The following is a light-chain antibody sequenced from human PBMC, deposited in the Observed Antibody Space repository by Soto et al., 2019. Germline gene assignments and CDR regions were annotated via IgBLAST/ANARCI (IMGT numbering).Light chain of an antibody. V-gene: IGKV3-20*01. J-gene: IGKJ5*01. CDR2: GAS. CDR3: QHFRA. CDR1: QSVSSSY. Sequence: VLTQSPGTLSLSPGERATLSCRASQSVSSSYFAWYQQKRGQAPRLLMYGASSRATGIPDRFSGSGSGTDFTLTISRLEPEDFVLYYCQHFRAFGQGTRLEIK.